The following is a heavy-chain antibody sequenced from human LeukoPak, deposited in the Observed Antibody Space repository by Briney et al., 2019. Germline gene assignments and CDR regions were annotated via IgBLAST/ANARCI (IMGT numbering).Heavy chain of an antibody. V-gene: IGHV4-59*08. Sequence: PSETVSLTCTVSGGSISSYYWSWIRQPPGKGLEWIGYIYYSGSTNYNPSLKSRVTISVDTSKNQFSLKLSSVTAADTAVYYCARARGVYGDTFDYWGQGTLVTVSS. CDR3: ARARGVYGDTFDY. CDR2: IYYSGST. J-gene: IGHJ4*02. D-gene: IGHD4-17*01. CDR1: GGSISSYY.